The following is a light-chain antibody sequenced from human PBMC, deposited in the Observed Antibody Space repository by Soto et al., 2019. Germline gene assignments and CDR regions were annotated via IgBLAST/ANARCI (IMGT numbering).Light chain of an antibody. V-gene: IGKV3-20*01. Sequence: EIVLTQSTGTLSLSPGERATLSCRASQSVSSSYLAWYQQKPGQAPRLLIYGASSRATGIPDRFCGSGSGTDFTLTITRLEPEEFAVYYSQQYSISPLVTFGQGTRLAIK. CDR1: QSVSSSY. CDR2: GAS. J-gene: IGKJ5*01. CDR3: QQYSISPLVT.